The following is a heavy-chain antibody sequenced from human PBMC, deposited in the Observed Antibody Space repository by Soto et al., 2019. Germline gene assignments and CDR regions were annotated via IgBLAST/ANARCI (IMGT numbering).Heavy chain of an antibody. D-gene: IGHD2-2*03. CDR1: GGSVSSNLAS. CDR2: TYYRSKWYS. V-gene: IGHV6-1*01. CDR3: AREGNLGRWIQPLDS. Sequence: PSQTLSLTCVISGGSVSSNLASWSWIRQSPSRGLEWLGRTYYRSKWYSYYAQSVKSRITINPDTSKNHFSLKLISVTTADTAVYFCAREGNLGRWIQPLDSWGQGTLVTVSS. J-gene: IGHJ4*02.